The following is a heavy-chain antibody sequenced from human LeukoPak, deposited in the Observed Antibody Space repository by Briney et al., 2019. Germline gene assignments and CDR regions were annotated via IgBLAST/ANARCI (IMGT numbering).Heavy chain of an antibody. CDR3: AKVLSSSLDY. J-gene: IGHJ4*02. Sequence: GGSLRLSCAASGFTFSDFGLHWVRQAPGKGLEWVAFISLDGSEEYYADSVKGRFTISRDTSKNTLYLQMNSLRAEDTAVYYCAKVLSSSLDYWGQGTLVTVSS. CDR2: ISLDGSEE. D-gene: IGHD6-6*01. V-gene: IGHV3-30*02. CDR1: GFTFSDFG.